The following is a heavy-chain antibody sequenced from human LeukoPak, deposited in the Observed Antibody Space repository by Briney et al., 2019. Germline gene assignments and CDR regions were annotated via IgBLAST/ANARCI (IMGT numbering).Heavy chain of an antibody. Sequence: SETLSLTCAVYGGSFSGYYWSWIRQPPGKGLEWIGEINLSGSTNYNPSLKSRVTISVDTSKNQFSLKLSSVTAADTAVYYYARVNGCSSTSCYIGDQDDAFDIWGQGTMVTVSS. V-gene: IGHV4-34*01. D-gene: IGHD2-2*02. CDR2: INLSGST. CDR1: GGSFSGYY. CDR3: ARVNGCSSTSCYIGDQDDAFDI. J-gene: IGHJ3*02.